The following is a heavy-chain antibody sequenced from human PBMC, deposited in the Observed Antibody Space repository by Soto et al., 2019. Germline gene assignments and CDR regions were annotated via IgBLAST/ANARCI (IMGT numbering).Heavy chain of an antibody. CDR1: GGSISSSSYY. CDR3: PRGSGSGYCSGGSCYSDY. J-gene: IGHJ4*02. Sequence: PSGTLPLTCTVSGGSISSSSYYWGWIRQPPGEGLEWIGSVYHRGSTYYNPSLESRVTISVDTSKNQFSLKVSSVTAADTAVYYCPRGSGSGYCSGGSCYSDYWGQGTLVTVSS. D-gene: IGHD2-15*01. CDR2: VYHRGST. V-gene: IGHV4-39*01.